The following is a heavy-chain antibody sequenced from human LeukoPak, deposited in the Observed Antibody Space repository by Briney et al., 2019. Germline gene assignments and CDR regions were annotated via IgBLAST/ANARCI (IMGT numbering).Heavy chain of an antibody. CDR2: ISSSSSTI. Sequence: GGSLRLSCAVSGFTFSSYGMHWVRQAPGKGLEWVSYISSSSSTIYYADSVKGRFTISRDNAKNSLYLQMNSLRAEDTAVYYCARERCSSTSSSSSCYSDAFDIWGQGTMVTVSS. J-gene: IGHJ3*02. V-gene: IGHV3-48*01. CDR1: GFTFSSYG. CDR3: ARERCSSTSSSSSCYSDAFDI. D-gene: IGHD2-2*01.